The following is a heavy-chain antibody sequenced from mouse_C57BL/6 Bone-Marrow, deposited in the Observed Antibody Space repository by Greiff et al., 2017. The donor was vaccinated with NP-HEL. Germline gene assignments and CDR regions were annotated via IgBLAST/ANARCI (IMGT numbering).Heavy chain of an antibody. J-gene: IGHJ4*01. V-gene: IGHV1-36*01. CDR1: GFTFTDYY. Sequence: EVQLQQSGPVLVKPGPSVKISCKASGFTFTDYYMHWVKQSHGKSLAWIGLVSPYNGGTSYNQKFKGKATLTVDTSSSTAYMELNSLTSEDSAVYYCARCGVYGNYEDYAMDYWGQGISVTVSS. CDR3: ARCGVYGNYEDYAMDY. D-gene: IGHD2-1*01. CDR2: VSPYNGGT.